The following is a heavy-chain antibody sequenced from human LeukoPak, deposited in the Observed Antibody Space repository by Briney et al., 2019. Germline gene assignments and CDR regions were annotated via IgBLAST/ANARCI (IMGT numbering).Heavy chain of an antibody. CDR3: ARGDLTTGFDY. D-gene: IGHD4-17*01. CDR1: GFTFDDYG. CDR2: INWNGGST. Sequence: GGSLRLSCAASGFTFDDYGMSWVRQAPGKGLEWVSGINWNGGSTGYADSVKGRFTISRDNAKNSLYLQMNSLRAEDTALYHRARGDLTTGFDYWGQGTLVTVSS. J-gene: IGHJ4*02. V-gene: IGHV3-20*01.